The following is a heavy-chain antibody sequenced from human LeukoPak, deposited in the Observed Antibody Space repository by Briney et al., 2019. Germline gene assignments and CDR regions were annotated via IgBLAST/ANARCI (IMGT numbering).Heavy chain of an antibody. Sequence: GGSLRLSCAASAFTFTNYAMSWVRQAPGKGLEWVSAISGSGGRTYYADSVKGRFTISRDNARSSLYLQMNSLRAEDTAVYYCAKAFNSSWHNWGQGTLVTVSS. CDR1: AFTFTNYA. V-gene: IGHV3-23*01. CDR2: ISGSGGRT. CDR3: AKAFNSSWHN. J-gene: IGHJ4*02. D-gene: IGHD6-13*01.